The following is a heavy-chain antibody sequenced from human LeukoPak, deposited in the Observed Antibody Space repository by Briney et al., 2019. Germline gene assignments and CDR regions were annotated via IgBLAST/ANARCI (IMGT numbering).Heavy chain of an antibody. Sequence: PGGSLRLSCAASGFTFSNYGMNWVRQAPGKGLEWVALISNDGSTEQYADSVKGRFTISRDNSKYTLYLQMDSLRAEDTAVYYCAKSGTRSSWSPRVKTYFDYWGQGTLVTVSS. V-gene: IGHV3-30*18. CDR2: ISNDGSTE. CDR3: AKSGTRSSWSPRVKTYFDY. D-gene: IGHD6-13*01. J-gene: IGHJ4*02. CDR1: GFTFSNYG.